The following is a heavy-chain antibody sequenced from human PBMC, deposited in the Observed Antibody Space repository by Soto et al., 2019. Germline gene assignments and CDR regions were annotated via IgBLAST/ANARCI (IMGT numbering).Heavy chain of an antibody. CDR1: GFTFSNYG. V-gene: IGHV3-33*01. Sequence: PGGSLRLSCAASGFTFSNYGMHWVRQAPGKGLEWVAVVWDDGSKKYYGDSVKGRFTIARDNSKNTLYLQMDSLRDEDTAVYYCARPPVPKISWYFDLWGSGTLVTVS. CDR2: VWDDGSKK. D-gene: IGHD6-6*01. CDR3: ARPPVPKISWYFDL. J-gene: IGHJ2*01.